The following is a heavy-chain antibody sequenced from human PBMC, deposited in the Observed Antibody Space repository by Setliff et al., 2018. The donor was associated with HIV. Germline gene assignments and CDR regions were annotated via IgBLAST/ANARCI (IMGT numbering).Heavy chain of an antibody. CDR2: IYNSGST. J-gene: IGHJ6*02. CDR3: ARLSVGRDYSYGMDV. D-gene: IGHD2-15*01. Sequence: ETLSLTCTVSGGSISSDTYHYSWIRQPPGKGLEWIGNIYNSGSTYYNPSLKSRVTISVDTSKNRFSLKLSSVTAADTAVYYCARLSVGRDYSYGMDVWGQGTTVTVSS. CDR1: GGSISSDTYH. V-gene: IGHV4-39*07.